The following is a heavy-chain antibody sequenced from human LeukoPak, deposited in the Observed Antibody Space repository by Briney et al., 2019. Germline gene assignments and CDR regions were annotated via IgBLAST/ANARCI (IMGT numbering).Heavy chain of an antibody. CDR1: GGSISSGGYY. D-gene: IGHD1-26*01. V-gene: IGHV4-61*02. CDR3: ARSLVGAIWVFDY. CDR2: IYTSGST. Sequence: SQTLSLTCTVSGGSISSGGYYWSWIRQPAGKGLEWIGRIYTSGSTNYNPSLKSRVTISVDTSKNQFSLKLSSVTAADTAVYYCARSLVGAIWVFDYWGQGTLVTVSS. J-gene: IGHJ4*02.